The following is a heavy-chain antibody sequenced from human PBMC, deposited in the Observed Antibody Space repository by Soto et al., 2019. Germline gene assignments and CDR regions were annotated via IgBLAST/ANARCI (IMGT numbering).Heavy chain of an antibody. V-gene: IGHV3-74*01. Sequence: PGGSLRLSCAGSGFSFSHYWMHWVRQAPGKGLVWVSRISPDGGTTTYADSVKGRFTISRDNAKSTLYLQMNSLTVEDGAVYYCADSWLPTSYWGPGTLVTVSS. CDR3: ADSWLPTSY. CDR2: ISPDGGTT. D-gene: IGHD3-10*01. CDR1: GFSFSHYW. J-gene: IGHJ4*02.